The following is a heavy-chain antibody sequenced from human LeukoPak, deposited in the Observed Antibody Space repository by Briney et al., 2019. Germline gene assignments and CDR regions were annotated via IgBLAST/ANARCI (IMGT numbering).Heavy chain of an antibody. CDR1: GYTFTGYY. V-gene: IGHV1-2*02. CDR3: ARDLPQDGYYYYYMDV. Sequence: ASVKVSCKASGYTFTGYYMHWVRQAPGQGLEWMGWINPNSGGTNYAQKFQGRVTMTRDTSISTAYMELSRLRSDDTAVYYCARDLPQDGYYYYYMDVWGKGTTVTVSS. CDR2: INPNSGGT. J-gene: IGHJ6*03. D-gene: IGHD2-15*01.